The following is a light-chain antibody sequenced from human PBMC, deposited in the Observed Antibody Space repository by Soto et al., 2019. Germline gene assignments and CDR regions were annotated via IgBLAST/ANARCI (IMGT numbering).Light chain of an antibody. CDR3: QQYSSHAT. CDR2: DAS. J-gene: IGKJ1*01. V-gene: IGKV1-5*01. Sequence: DIQMTQSPSTLSASVGDSVTITCRASHIVSRYLAWYQQKPGKVPKLLIYDASSLESEVPSRFSGGGSGTEFTLTISRLQADDFATYSCQQYSSHATFGQGTKVEIK. CDR1: HIVSRY.